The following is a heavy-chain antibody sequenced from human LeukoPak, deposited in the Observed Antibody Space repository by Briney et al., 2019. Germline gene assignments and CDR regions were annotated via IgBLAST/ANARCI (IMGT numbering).Heavy chain of an antibody. Sequence: ASVRVSCKASGYTFTRYSISWVRQAPGQGLERMGWISAYNGNTNSTQKLQGRVTMTTDTSTSTAYMELRSLRSDDTAVYYCARGEKGTEEFDYWGQGTLVTVSS. CDR1: GYTFTRYS. CDR3: ARGEKGTEEFDY. CDR2: ISAYNGNT. J-gene: IGHJ4*02. D-gene: IGHD1-1*01. V-gene: IGHV1-18*01.